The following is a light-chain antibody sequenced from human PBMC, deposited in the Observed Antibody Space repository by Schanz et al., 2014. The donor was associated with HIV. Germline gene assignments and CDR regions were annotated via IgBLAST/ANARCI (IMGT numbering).Light chain of an antibody. J-gene: IGKJ1*01. CDR2: GAS. CDR3: QQYGSSPWT. Sequence: EIVMTQSPATLSVSPGERATLSCRASQSVSSNLAWYQQKPGQAPRLLIYGASTRATGIPARFSGSGSGTDFTLTISRVEPEDYAVYYCQQYGSSPWTFGQGTQVEVK. V-gene: IGKV3-15*01. CDR1: QSVSSN.